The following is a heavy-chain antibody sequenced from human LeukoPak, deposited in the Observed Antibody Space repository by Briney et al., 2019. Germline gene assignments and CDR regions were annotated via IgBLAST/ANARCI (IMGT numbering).Heavy chain of an antibody. V-gene: IGHV1-69*13. CDR3: AKDRYGSYKYYFDD. Sequence: ASVKVSCKASGGTFSSYAISWVRQAPGQGLEWMGGIIPIFGTANYAQKFQGRVTITADESTSTAYMELSSLRSEDTAIYYCAKDRYGSYKYYFDDWGQGTLVTVSS. D-gene: IGHD2-15*01. CDR1: GGTFSSYA. CDR2: IIPIFGTA. J-gene: IGHJ4*02.